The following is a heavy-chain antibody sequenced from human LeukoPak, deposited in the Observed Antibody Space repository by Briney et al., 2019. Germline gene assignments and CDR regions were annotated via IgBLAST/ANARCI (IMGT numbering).Heavy chain of an antibody. D-gene: IGHD2-2*01. CDR3: ARDRVWGYCTSTSCRRSFDY. CDR2: IYYSGST. V-gene: IGHV4-39*07. Sequence: PSETLSLTCTVSGGSISSSSYYWGWIRQPPGRGLEWIGIIYYSGSTYYNPSLKSRVTISVDTSKNQFSLKLSSVTAADTAVYYCARDRVWGYCTSTSCRRSFDYWGQGTLVTVSS. CDR1: GGSISSSSYY. J-gene: IGHJ4*02.